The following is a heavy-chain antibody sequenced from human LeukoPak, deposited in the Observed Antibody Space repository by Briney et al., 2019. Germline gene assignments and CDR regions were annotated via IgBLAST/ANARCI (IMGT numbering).Heavy chain of an antibody. D-gene: IGHD6-13*01. J-gene: IGHJ5*02. CDR1: GGTFSSYA. V-gene: IGHV1-69*13. Sequence: GASVKVSCKASGGTFSSYAISWVRQAPGQGLEWMGGIIPIFGTANYAQTFQGRVTITADESTSTAYMELSSLRSEDTAVYYCATIAAAGRNWFDPWGQGTLVTVSS. CDR3: ATIAAAGRNWFDP. CDR2: IIPIFGTA.